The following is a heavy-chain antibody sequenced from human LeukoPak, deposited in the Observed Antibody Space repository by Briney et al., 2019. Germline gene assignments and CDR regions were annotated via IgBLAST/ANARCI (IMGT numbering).Heavy chain of an antibody. CDR1: GGSFSSYF. J-gene: IGHJ6*03. CDR3: AREDSGSYYNYYYFYMDV. Sequence: SDTLSLTCSLSGGSFSSYFWSWVRQPAGKGLEWIGRIYPSGSTNYNPSLKSRVTLSVDTSKTQFSLRLSSVTAADTAVYYCAREDSGSYYNYYYFYMDVWGKGTTVTISS. D-gene: IGHD3-10*01. V-gene: IGHV4-4*07. CDR2: IYPSGST.